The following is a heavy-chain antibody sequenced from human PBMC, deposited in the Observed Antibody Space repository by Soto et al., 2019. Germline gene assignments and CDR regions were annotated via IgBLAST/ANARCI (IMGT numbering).Heavy chain of an antibody. D-gene: IGHD1-20*01. CDR2: ISYDGGNQ. J-gene: IGHJ1*01. Sequence: PGRSLRLCCAASGFTFGSYGMQWVRQAPGKGLEWVAVISYDGGNQYYADSVKGRFTISRDNSKDTLYLQMHSLRSDDTAVYFFFRGPITPTSFIDLWGKGTRVTV. V-gene: IGHV3-30*03. CDR1: GFTFGSYG. CDR3: FRGPITPTSFIDL.